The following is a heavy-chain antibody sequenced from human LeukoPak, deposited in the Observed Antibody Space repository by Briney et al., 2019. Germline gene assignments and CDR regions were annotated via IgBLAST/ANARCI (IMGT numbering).Heavy chain of an antibody. CDR2: INHSGST. Sequence: SETLSLTCAVYGGSFSGYYWSWIRQPPGKGLEWIGEINHSGSTNYNPSLKSRVTISVDTSKNQFSLKLSSVTAADTAVYYCPXXIVVVPAARGWFDPWGQGTLVTVSS. J-gene: IGHJ5*02. CDR3: PXXIVVVPAARGWFDP. CDR1: GGSFSGYY. V-gene: IGHV4-34*01. D-gene: IGHD2-2*01.